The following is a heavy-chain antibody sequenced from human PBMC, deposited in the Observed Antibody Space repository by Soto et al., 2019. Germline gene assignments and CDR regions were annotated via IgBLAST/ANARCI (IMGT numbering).Heavy chain of an antibody. CDR1: GFTFSSYA. Sequence: EVQLLESAGGLVQPGGSLRLSCAASGFTFSSYAMSWVRQAPGTGLEWVSAISGRGGTTYYADSVKGRFTISRDNPKKTLYLQMNSLRAEHTAVYYCAKGLGRSKWLRLPPFDSWGQGTLVTVSS. J-gene: IGHJ4*02. CDR3: AKGLGRSKWLRLPPFDS. CDR2: ISGRGGTT. V-gene: IGHV3-23*01. D-gene: IGHD5-12*01.